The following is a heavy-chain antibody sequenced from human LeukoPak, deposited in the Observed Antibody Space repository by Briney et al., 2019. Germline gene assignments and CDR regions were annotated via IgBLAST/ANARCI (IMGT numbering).Heavy chain of an antibody. CDR2: IYYSGDT. V-gene: IGHV4-59*12. CDR1: RGSISGYS. CDR3: ARVGGITMIVVLITDAFDI. Sequence: PSETLSLTCTVSRGSISGYSWSWIRQSPGGGLEWIGYIYYSGDTAYNPSLRSRVTLSVDTSKNQFSLKLRSVTAADTAVYYCARVGGITMIVVLITDAFDIWGQGTMVTVSS. J-gene: IGHJ3*02. D-gene: IGHD3-22*01.